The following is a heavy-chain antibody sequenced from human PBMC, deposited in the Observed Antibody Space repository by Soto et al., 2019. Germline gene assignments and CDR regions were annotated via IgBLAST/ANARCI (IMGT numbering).Heavy chain of an antibody. Sequence: QTLSLTCAISRGSVSSNSAAWNWIRHSPSRGLEWLGRTYYRSKWYNDYAVSVESRITINPDPSKNQFSLQLNSVTPEDTAVFVCARGLNYDASGGPSYRWDVCGQGTTVTVS. D-gene: IGHD3-10*01. CDR1: RGSVSSNSAA. J-gene: IGHJ6*02. CDR3: ARGLNYDASGGPSYRWDV. V-gene: IGHV6-1*01. CDR2: TYYRSKWYN.